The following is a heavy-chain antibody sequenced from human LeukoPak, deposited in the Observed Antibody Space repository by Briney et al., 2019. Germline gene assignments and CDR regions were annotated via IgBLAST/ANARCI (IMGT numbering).Heavy chain of an antibody. J-gene: IGHJ4*02. D-gene: IGHD1-1*01. CDR3: AKDRETTSSGTFDY. Sequence: GGSLRLSCAASGFTFSSYGMHCVRQAPGKGLEWVAFIAEDGSNEKYTDSVKGRFTISRDNSNNTLYLRMNSLRAEDTGVYYCAKDRETTSSGTFDYWGQGTIVTVSS. V-gene: IGHV3-30*18. CDR2: IAEDGSNE. CDR1: GFTFSSYG.